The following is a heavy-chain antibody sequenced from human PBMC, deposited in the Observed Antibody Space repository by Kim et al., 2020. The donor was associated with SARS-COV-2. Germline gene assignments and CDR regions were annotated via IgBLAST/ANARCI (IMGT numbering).Heavy chain of an antibody. CDR3: AKDGLVVGATTGFDY. CDR2: ISGSGGST. D-gene: IGHD1-26*01. J-gene: IGHJ4*02. V-gene: IGHV3-23*01. CDR1: GFTFSSYA. Sequence: GGSLRLSCAASGFTFSSYAMSWVRQAPGKGLEWVSAISGSGGSTYYADSVKGRFTISRDNSKNTLYLQMNSLRAEDTAVYYCAKDGLVVGATTGFDYWGQGTLVTVSS.